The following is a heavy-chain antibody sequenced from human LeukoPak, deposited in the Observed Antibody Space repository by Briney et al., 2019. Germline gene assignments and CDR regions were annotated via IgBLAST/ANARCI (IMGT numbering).Heavy chain of an antibody. J-gene: IGHJ6*03. CDR1: GFTFSTYT. CDR3: AREVVTSWVDV. Sequence: GGSLRLSCAASGFTFSTYTMHWVRQAPGKGLEWVALMSYDGSTKYYADSVRGRFTISRDNSKNTLYLQMNSLRGEDTAVYYCAREVVTSWVDVWGKGTTVTVSS. D-gene: IGHD2-2*01. CDR2: MSYDGSTK. V-gene: IGHV3-30*04.